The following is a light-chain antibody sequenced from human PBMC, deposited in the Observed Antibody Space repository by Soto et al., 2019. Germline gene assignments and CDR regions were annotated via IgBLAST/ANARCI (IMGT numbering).Light chain of an antibody. CDR1: QSISNY. Sequence: DIQMTQSPSSLSASVGDRVTITCRASQSISNYLNWFQQRPGKAPKLLIYTASSLRSGVPSRFSGSGSGTDFTLTISSLQPEDFATYYCQQSYSLPLTFGGGTKVEIQ. CDR2: TAS. V-gene: IGKV1-39*01. CDR3: QQSYSLPLT. J-gene: IGKJ4*01.